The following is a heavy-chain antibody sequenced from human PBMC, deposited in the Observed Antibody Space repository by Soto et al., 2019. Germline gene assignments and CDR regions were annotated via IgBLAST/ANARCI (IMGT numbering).Heavy chain of an antibody. J-gene: IGHJ6*02. CDR2: ISSSSSYI. D-gene: IGHD2-15*01. V-gene: IGHV3-21*01. CDR3: ARDKTASAVGDYYGMDV. CDR1: GFTFSSYS. Sequence: GGYLRLSCAASGFTFSSYSMNWVRQAPGKGLEWVSSISSSSSYIYYADSVKGRFTISRDNAKNSLYLQMNSLRAEDTAVYYCARDKTASAVGDYYGMDVWGQGTTVTVSS.